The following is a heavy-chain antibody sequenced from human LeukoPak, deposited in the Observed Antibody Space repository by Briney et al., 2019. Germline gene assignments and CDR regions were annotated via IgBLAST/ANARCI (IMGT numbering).Heavy chain of an antibody. CDR2: IYYSGST. Sequence: SETLSLTCTVSGGSISSNYWTWIRQPPGKGLEWIGDIYYSGSTSYNPSLKSRVTISVDTSKNQFSLKLSSVTAADTAVYYCARAGLGNGWYRTFDDLGQGTLVTVSS. V-gene: IGHV4-59*01. J-gene: IGHJ4*02. D-gene: IGHD6-19*01. CDR3: ARAGLGNGWYRTFDD. CDR1: GGSISSNY.